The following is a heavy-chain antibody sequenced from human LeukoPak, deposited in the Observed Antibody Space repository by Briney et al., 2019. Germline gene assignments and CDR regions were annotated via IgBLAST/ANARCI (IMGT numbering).Heavy chain of an antibody. CDR2: INHSGYT. V-gene: IGHV4-34*01. CDR3: SRQVVGNDY. D-gene: IGHD3-22*01. Sequence: PSETRSLTCAVYGESSFSSYYWSWIRQTPGGALEWIGEINHSGYTNYNPSLKSRVTLSIDTSKNQFSLRLNSVTAADTAVYYCSRQVVGNDYWGQGTLVTVSS. CDR1: GESSFSSYY. J-gene: IGHJ4*02.